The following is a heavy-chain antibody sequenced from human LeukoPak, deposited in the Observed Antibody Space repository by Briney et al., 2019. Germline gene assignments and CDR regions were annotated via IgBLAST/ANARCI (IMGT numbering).Heavy chain of an antibody. CDR2: IYYTGAT. Sequence: SETLSLTCTVSGGSITNYFWSWVRQPPGQGLEWIGHIYYTGATTYNPSLKSRVTMSVDTSKNQFSLKLSSVTAADTAVYYCARHNIGGYYPLGYWGQGTLVTVSA. V-gene: IGHV4-59*08. CDR3: ARHNIGGYYPLGY. D-gene: IGHD4-17*01. J-gene: IGHJ4*02. CDR1: GGSITNYF.